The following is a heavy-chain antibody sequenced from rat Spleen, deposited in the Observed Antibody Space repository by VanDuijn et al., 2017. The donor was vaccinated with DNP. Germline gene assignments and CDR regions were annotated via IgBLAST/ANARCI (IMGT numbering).Heavy chain of an antibody. J-gene: IGHJ2*01. CDR2: IISDGDST. V-gene: IGHV5S10*01. CDR3: LTHEPGYN. Sequence: EVQLVESGGGLVQPGNSLKLSCAASGFSFSDYAMAWFRQSPKKGLEWVATIISDGDSTYYRDSVKGRFNISRNNAKSTLYLQVDSLRSEDTATYYCLTHEPGYNGGQGVMVTVSS. D-gene: IGHD1-4*01. CDR1: GFSFSDYA.